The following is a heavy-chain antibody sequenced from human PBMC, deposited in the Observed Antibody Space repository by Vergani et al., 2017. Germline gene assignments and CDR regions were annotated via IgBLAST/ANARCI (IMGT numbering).Heavy chain of an antibody. CDR3: ASDTHSGQRADR. J-gene: IGHJ5*02. CDR2: IYHSGGA. V-gene: IGHV4-39*07. CDR1: GGSITSSSYY. Sequence: QLHLQESGPGLVKPSETLSLTCTVSGGSITSSSYYWGWIRQPPGKGLEWIGNIYHSGGAYYNPSLKGRVTISVDTSKNQFSLTLTSVTAPDTAVYYCASDTHSGQRADRWGQGILVTVTS. D-gene: IGHD6-19*01.